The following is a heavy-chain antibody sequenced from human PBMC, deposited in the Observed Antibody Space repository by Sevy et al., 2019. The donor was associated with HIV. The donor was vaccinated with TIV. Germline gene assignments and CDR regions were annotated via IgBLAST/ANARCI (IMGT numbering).Heavy chain of an antibody. Sequence: GGSLRLSCAASGFTFSSYWMNWVRQAPGKGLEWVANIKQDGSEKYYVDSVKGRFTISRDNAKNSMHLQMNSLRAEDTAVYYCARALAAAASYWGQGTLGTVSS. CDR1: GFTFSSYW. V-gene: IGHV3-7*01. CDR2: IKQDGSEK. J-gene: IGHJ4*02. CDR3: ARALAAAASY. D-gene: IGHD6-25*01.